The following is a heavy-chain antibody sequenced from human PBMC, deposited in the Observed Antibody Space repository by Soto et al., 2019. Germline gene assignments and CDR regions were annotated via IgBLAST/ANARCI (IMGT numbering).Heavy chain of an antibody. CDR2: INPGNGDT. Sequence: QVQLVQSGAEVKKPGAAVKVSCKASGYIFINYGINWVRQAPGQRLEWMGWINPGNGDTKYSQKFQGRVTIARDTSGSTAYMELSSLRSEDTAVFYCAREGYYGSRSYNYWGQGTLVTVSS. D-gene: IGHD3-10*01. CDR3: AREGYYGSRSYNY. V-gene: IGHV1-3*01. CDR1: GYIFINYG. J-gene: IGHJ4*02.